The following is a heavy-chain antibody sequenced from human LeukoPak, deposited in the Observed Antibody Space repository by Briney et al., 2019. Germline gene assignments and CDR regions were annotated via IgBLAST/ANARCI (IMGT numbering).Heavy chain of an antibody. CDR3: ARDTNREQDI. CDR1: GGSISSSSYY. CDR2: IYYSGST. V-gene: IGHV4-39*02. D-gene: IGHD3-3*01. Sequence: SETLFLTCTVSGGSISSSSYYWGWIRQPPGKGLEWIGSIYYSGSTYYNPSLKSRVTISVDTSKNQFSLKLSSVTAADTAVYYCARDTNREQDIWGQGTTVTVSS. J-gene: IGHJ6*02.